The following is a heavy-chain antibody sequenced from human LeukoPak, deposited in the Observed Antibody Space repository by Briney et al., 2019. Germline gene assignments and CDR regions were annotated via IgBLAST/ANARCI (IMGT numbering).Heavy chain of an antibody. D-gene: IGHD2-2*01. V-gene: IGHV5-51*01. CDR1: GYRFTCYW. CDR2: INPGGSDT. Sequence: GGPLKISSKGSGYRFTCYWIGWVRQMPGKGLEWMGIINPGGSDTIYSPSFQGQVTISAAKSISAAHLQWSGLKASSTAMYYFARHRSSTSLYYDRGQGTLVTVSS. CDR3: ARHRSSTSLYYD. J-gene: IGHJ4*02.